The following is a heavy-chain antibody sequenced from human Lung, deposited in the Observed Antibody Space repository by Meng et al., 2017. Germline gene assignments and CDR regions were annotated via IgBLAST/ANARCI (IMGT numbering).Heavy chain of an antibody. J-gene: IGHJ4*01. CDR1: GFTFSNAW. Sequence: VKSGGGLVKPGGSLRLSCAGSGFTFSNAWMTWVRQAPGKGLEWIGRMKSNVDGGTVDYAAALKGRFFISRDDSKNMFYLQMNSLKSEDTAVYYCTGHIDYWGHGTLVTVSS. CDR3: TGHIDY. V-gene: IGHV3-15*01. CDR2: MKSNVDGGTV.